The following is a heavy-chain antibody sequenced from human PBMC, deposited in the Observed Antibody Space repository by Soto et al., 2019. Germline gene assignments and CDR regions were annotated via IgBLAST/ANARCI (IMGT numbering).Heavy chain of an antibody. J-gene: IGHJ6*02. CDR2: IIPIFGTA. CDR1: GGTFSSYA. D-gene: IGHD4-17*01. Sequence: QVQLVQSGAEVKKPGSSVKVSCKASGGTFSSYAISWVRQAPGQGLEWMGGIIPIFGTANYAQKFQGRVTITADESTRTAYMELSSLRSEDTAVYYCARVTVTTPHVRRLGGMDVWGQGTTVTVSS. CDR3: ARVTVTTPHVRRLGGMDV. V-gene: IGHV1-69*01.